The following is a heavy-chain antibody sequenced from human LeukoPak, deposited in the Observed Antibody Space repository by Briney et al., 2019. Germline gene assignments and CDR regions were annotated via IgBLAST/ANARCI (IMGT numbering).Heavy chain of an antibody. J-gene: IGHJ4*02. Sequence: GGSLRLSCAASGFTFSDYYMSWIRQAPGKGLEWVSAISGSGGSTYYADSVKGRFTISRDNSKNTLYLQMNSLRAEDTAVYYCAKGRGYSGYDWGQGTLVTVSS. V-gene: IGHV3-23*01. CDR1: GFTFSDYY. CDR3: AKGRGYSGYD. CDR2: ISGSGGST. D-gene: IGHD5-12*01.